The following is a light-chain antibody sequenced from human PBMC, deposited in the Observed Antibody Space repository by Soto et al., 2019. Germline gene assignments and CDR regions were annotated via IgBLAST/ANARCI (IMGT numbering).Light chain of an antibody. J-gene: IGLJ3*02. Sequence: QSVLTQPPSVSGAPGQRVTISCTGTSSNIGSFDVHWYQQLPGSAHKLLIFGNRNRPSGVPDRFSGSKSGTSASLVITGLQAEDEADYYCATWDASVSGWVFGGGTQLTVL. CDR3: ATWDASVSGWV. CDR2: GNR. V-gene: IGLV1-40*01. CDR1: SSNIGSFD.